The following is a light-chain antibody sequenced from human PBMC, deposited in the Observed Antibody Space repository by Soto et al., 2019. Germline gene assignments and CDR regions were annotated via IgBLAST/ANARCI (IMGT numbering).Light chain of an antibody. CDR3: QQSSNWPT. J-gene: IGKJ1*01. Sequence: EIVFTQSPGAVSLSPGKRATVACRASQSVSNNYFSCYQQTPGPAPRLLIYHSSTTATGVPTRFSGSGSGTDFTLTISSLEPEDFAVYYCQQSSNWPTFGQGTKVDIK. CDR2: HSS. V-gene: IGKV3D-20*02. CDR1: QSVSNNY.